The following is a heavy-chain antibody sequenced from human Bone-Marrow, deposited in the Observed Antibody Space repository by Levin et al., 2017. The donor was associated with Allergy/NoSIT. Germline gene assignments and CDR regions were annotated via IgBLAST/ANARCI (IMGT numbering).Heavy chain of an antibody. CDR3: ARDQELDYYYMDV. V-gene: IGHV3-74*01. J-gene: IGHJ6*03. Sequence: ASVKVSCAASGFTFSSYWMHWVRQAPGKGLVWVSRINSDGSSTNYADSVKGRFTISRDNAKNTLYLQMNSLRAEDTAVYYCARDQELDYYYMDVWGKGTTVTVSS. CDR2: INSDGSST. CDR1: GFTFSSYW. D-gene: IGHD3-10*01.